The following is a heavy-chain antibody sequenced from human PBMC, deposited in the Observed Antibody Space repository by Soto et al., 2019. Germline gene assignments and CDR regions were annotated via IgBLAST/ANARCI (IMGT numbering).Heavy chain of an antibody. V-gene: IGHV4-61*01. CDR3: AREKTYYDSSGHPRHYYYGMDV. CDR2: IYYSGST. D-gene: IGHD3-22*01. Sequence: SETLSLTCTVSGGSVSSGSYYWXWIRQPPGKGLEWIGYIYYSGSTNYNPSLKSRVTISVDTSKNQFSLKLSSVTAADTAVYYCAREKTYYDSSGHPRHYYYGMDVWGQGTTVTVSS. J-gene: IGHJ6*02. CDR1: GGSVSSGSYY.